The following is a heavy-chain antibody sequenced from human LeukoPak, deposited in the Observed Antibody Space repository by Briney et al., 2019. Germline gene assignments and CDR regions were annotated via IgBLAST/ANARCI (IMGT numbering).Heavy chain of an antibody. V-gene: IGHV3-30-3*01. CDR3: ARDYPTTVVTRNYYYGMDV. J-gene: IGHJ6*02. CDR2: ISYDGSNK. D-gene: IGHD4-23*01. CDR1: GFTFSSYA. Sequence: GRSLRLSCAASGFTFSSYAMHWVRQAPGKGLEWVAVISYDGSNKYYADSVKGRFTISRDNSKNTLYLQMNSLRAEDTAVYYCARDYPTTVVTRNYYYGMDVWGQGTTVTVSS.